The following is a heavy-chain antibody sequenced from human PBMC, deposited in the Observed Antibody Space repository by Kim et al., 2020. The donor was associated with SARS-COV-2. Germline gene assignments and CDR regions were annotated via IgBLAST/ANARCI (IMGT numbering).Heavy chain of an antibody. D-gene: IGHD2-2*03. CDR1: GYTFTSYA. J-gene: IGHJ6*02. CDR3: ASGYCSSTSCYAFWSGYYPLKPAYGMDV. CDR2: INTNTGNP. V-gene: IGHV7-4-1*02. Sequence: ASVKVSCKASGYTFTSYAMNWVRQAPGQGLEWMGWINTNTGNPTYAQGFTGRFVFSLDTSVSTAYLQISSLKAEDTAVYYCASGYCSSTSCYAFWSGYYPLKPAYGMDVWGQGTTVTVSS.